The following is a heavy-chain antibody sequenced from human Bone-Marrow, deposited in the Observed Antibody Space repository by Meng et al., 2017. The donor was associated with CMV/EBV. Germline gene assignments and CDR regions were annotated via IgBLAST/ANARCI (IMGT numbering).Heavy chain of an antibody. V-gene: IGHV3-48*01. CDR3: AKDRPSRYCSGGSCYSIYG. Sequence: GESLKISCAASGFTFSSYSMNWVRQAPGKGLEWVSYISSSSSTIYYADSVKGRFTISRDNSKNTLYLQMNSLRAEDTAVYYCAKDRPSRYCSGGSCYSIYGWGQGTLVTVSS. CDR1: GFTFSSYS. D-gene: IGHD2-15*01. CDR2: ISSSSSTI. J-gene: IGHJ4*02.